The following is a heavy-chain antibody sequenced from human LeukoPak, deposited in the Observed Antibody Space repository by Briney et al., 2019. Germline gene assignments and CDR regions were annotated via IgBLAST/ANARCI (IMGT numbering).Heavy chain of an antibody. D-gene: IGHD2-2*01. CDR3: ARLGIVVVPAATNYYYYYYMDV. CDR1: EFTFSSYT. Sequence: QTGGSLRLSCAASEFTFSSYTMNWVRQPPGKGLEWVSNIGTSSTTIYYADSVKGRFTISRDNAKNSLYLQMNSLRAEDTAVYYCARLGIVVVPAATNYYYYYYMDVWGKGTTVTVSS. V-gene: IGHV3-48*01. J-gene: IGHJ6*03. CDR2: IGTSSTTI.